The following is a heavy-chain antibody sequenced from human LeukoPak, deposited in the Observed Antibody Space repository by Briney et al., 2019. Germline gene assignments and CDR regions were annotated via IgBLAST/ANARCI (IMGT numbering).Heavy chain of an antibody. V-gene: IGHV3-48*03. CDR2: ISSSGSTI. Sequence: PGGSLRLSCAASEFTFSSYEMNWVRQAPGKGLEWVSYISSSGSTIYYADSVKGRFTISRDNAKNSLYLQMNSLRAEDTAVYYCARETYSSSWYKHYYYYYMDVWGKGTTVTISS. D-gene: IGHD6-13*01. CDR1: EFTFSSYE. CDR3: ARETYSSSWYKHYYYYYMDV. J-gene: IGHJ6*03.